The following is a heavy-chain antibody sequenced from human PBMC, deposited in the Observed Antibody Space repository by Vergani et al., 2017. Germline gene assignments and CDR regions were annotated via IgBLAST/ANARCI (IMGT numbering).Heavy chain of an antibody. D-gene: IGHD6-6*01. CDR1: GYTLTELS. CDR3: ATMIHVAARLGYYYYMDV. V-gene: IGHV1-24*01. CDR2: FDPECGET. J-gene: IGHJ6*03. Sequence: QVQLVQSGAEVKKPGASVKISCKVSGYTLTELSMHWVRQAPGKGLEWRGGFDPECGETIYAQKFQGRVTMTEDTSTDTAYMELSSLRSEDTAVYYCATMIHVAARLGYYYYMDVWGKGTTVTVSS.